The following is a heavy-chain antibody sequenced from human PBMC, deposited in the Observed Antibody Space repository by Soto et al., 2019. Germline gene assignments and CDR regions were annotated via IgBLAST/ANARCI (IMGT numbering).Heavy chain of an antibody. CDR1: GGSISSSSYS. CDR2: INYSGST. V-gene: IGHV4-39*01. Sequence: QLQLQESGPRLVKPSETLSLTCSVSGGSISSSSYSWGWIRQPPGKGLEWIGTINYSGSTHYNPSLQGRLATSADTPNNQLSLRLSSVTAADTAVYYCGRQPGHCGSTTCFGYYSVDVWGQGTTVTVS. D-gene: IGHD2-2*01. CDR3: GRQPGHCGSTTCFGYYSVDV. J-gene: IGHJ6*02.